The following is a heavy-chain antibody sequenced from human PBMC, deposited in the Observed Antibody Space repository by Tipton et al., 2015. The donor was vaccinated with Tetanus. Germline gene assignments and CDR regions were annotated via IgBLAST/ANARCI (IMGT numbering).Heavy chain of an antibody. Sequence: SLTCTVSGGSVSNGSYYWSWIRQPPGKGLEWISYIFHSGSTNYNPSLKSRVTISMDTSKNQISLKLSSVTAADTAVYFCARRSYCTSTRCFDAFDLWGPGTRVTVSS. D-gene: IGHD2-2*01. CDR1: GGSVSNGSYY. CDR2: IFHSGST. J-gene: IGHJ3*01. V-gene: IGHV4-61*01. CDR3: ARRSYCTSTRCFDAFDL.